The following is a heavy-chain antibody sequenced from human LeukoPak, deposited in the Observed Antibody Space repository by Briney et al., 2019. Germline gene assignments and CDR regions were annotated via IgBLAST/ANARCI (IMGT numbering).Heavy chain of an antibody. CDR1: GFTFTSYA. CDR2: ITDRGGST. D-gene: IGHD2-15*01. V-gene: IGHV3-23*01. CDR3: LCSWCLDF. J-gene: IGHJ4*02. Sequence: GGSLRLSCAASGFTFTSYAMSWVRQAPGKGLEWASAITDRGGSTYYADSVKGRFTISRDNSRNTLYLQMNSLRAEDTDVYYCLCSWCLDFWGKGTLVTVSS.